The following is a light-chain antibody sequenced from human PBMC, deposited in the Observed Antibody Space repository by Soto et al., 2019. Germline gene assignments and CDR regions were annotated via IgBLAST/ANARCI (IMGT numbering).Light chain of an antibody. CDR1: SSDVGGYNY. J-gene: IGLJ1*01. CDR3: SSYTSSSTYV. V-gene: IGLV2-14*01. Sequence: QSVLTQPASVSGSPGQSITISCTGTSSDVGGYNYVSWSQQHSGKAPQLMIYEVSNRPSGVSNRFSGSKSGNTASLTISGLQAEDEADYYCSSYTSSSTYVFGTGTKLTVL. CDR2: EVS.